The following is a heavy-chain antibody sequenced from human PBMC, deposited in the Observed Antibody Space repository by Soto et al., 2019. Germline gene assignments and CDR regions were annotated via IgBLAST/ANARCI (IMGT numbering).Heavy chain of an antibody. CDR1: GGSISSGGYY. J-gene: IGHJ4*02. D-gene: IGHD4-17*01. CDR3: AAWGPATGAFDY. V-gene: IGHV4-31*03. Sequence: QVQLQESGPGLVKPSQTLSLTCTVSGGSISSGGYYWTWIRQHPGKGLEWNGYIYYRGSTYYNPSLKSRVIISVDTSKNQFSLKLSSVAAADTAVYYCAAWGPATGAFDYWGQGTLVTVS. CDR2: IYYRGST.